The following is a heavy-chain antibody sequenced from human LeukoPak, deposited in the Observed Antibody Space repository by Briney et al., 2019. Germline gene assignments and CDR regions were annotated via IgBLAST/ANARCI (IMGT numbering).Heavy chain of an antibody. CDR2: ISGSGGST. Sequence: GGSLRLSCAASGFTFSSYAMSWVRQAPGKGLEWVSAISGSGGSTYYADSVKGRFTISRDNSKNTLYLQMNSLRAEDTAVYYCARDTPYSGSYYGYFDYWGQGTLVTVSS. V-gene: IGHV3-23*01. CDR1: GFTFSSYA. CDR3: ARDTPYSGSYYGYFDY. J-gene: IGHJ4*02. D-gene: IGHD1-26*01.